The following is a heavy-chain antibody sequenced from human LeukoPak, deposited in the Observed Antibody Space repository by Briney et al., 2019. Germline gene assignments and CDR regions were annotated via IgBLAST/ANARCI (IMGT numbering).Heavy chain of an antibody. J-gene: IGHJ4*02. V-gene: IGHV3-33*01. CDR2: IWYDGSNK. D-gene: IGHD1-26*01. Sequence: PGGSLRLSCAASGFTFSSYGMHWVRQAPGKGLEWVAVIWYDGSNKYYADSVKGRFTISRDNSKNTLYLQMNSLRAEDTAAYYCARGRLVGANGLIDYWGQGTLVTVSS. CDR1: GFTFSSYG. CDR3: ARGRLVGANGLIDY.